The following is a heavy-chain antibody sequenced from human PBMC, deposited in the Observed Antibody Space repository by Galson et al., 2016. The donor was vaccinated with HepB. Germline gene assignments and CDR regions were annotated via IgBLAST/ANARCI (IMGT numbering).Heavy chain of an antibody. J-gene: IGHJ6*03. CDR2: LSGGSTYI. V-gene: IGHV3-21*01. CDR1: GFTLSTYS. Sequence: LRLSCAASGFTLSTYSINWVRQAPGKGLELVSSLSGGSTYIYYAAPVKGHLTIFSTNAKNSVNLQMNSLRAADTAVYYCAREDSSSSRYSYYSYYYMDVWGKGTTVTVAS. D-gene: IGHD6-6*01. CDR3: AREDSSSSRYSYYSYYYMDV.